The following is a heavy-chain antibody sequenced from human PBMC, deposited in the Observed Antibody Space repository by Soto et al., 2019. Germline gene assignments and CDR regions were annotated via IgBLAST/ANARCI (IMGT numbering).Heavy chain of an antibody. D-gene: IGHD1-20*01. CDR1: GGSISSYY. CDR2: IYYSGST. J-gene: IGHJ6*02. CDR3: ARDYGIYDYYYGMDV. Sequence: SETLSLTCTVSGGSISSYYWSWIRQPPGKGLEWIGYIYYSGSTNYNPSLKSRVTISVDTSKNQFSLKLSSVTAADTAVYYCARDYGIYDYYYGMDVWGQGTTVTVSS. V-gene: IGHV4-59*01.